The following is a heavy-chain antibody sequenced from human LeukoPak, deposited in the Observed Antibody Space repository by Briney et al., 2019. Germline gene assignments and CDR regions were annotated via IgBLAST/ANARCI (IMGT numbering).Heavy chain of an antibody. CDR1: GFTFSIYA. V-gene: IGHV3-23*01. CDR2: ISGSGAST. D-gene: IGHD6-19*01. J-gene: IGHJ4*02. Sequence: GGSLRPSCAASGFTFSIYAMSWVRQAPGKGLEWVSAISGSGASTYYADSVKGRFTISRDNSDNTLYLQMNSLRAEDTAVYYCAKGSSSGWPYYFDYWGQGTLVTVSS. CDR3: AKGSSSGWPYYFDY.